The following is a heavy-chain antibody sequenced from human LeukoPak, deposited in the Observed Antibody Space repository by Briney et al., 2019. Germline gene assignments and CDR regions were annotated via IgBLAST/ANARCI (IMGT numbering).Heavy chain of an antibody. J-gene: IGHJ6*03. V-gene: IGHV4-39*07. CDR1: GGSISSSSYY. CDR2: IYYSGNT. D-gene: IGHD4-17*01. Sequence: SETLSLTCTVSGGSISSSSYYWAWIRQPPGKGLEWIGSIYYSGNTYYNPSLKSRVTISVDTSKNQFSLKLSSVTAADTAVYYCANLAGAVTTGYYYYYMDVWGKGTTVTVSS. CDR3: ANLAGAVTTGYYYYYMDV.